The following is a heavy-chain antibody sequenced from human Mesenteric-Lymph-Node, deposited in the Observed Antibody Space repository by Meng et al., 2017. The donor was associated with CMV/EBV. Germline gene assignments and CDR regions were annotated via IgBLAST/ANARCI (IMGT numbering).Heavy chain of an antibody. V-gene: IGHV3-21*01. J-gene: IGHJ6*02. D-gene: IGHD3-3*01. Sequence: GESLKISCAAYGFTFSSYSMNWVRQAPGKGLEWVSSISSSSSYIYYADSVKGRFTISRDTAKNSVFLQLNSLRAEDTAVYYCARGYDFRYGMDVWGQGTTVTVSS. CDR3: ARGYDFRYGMDV. CDR1: GFTFSSYS. CDR2: ISSSSSYI.